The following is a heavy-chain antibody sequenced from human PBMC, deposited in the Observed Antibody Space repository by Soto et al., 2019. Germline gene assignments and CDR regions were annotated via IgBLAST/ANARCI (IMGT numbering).Heavy chain of an antibody. V-gene: IGHV1-69*02. CDR2: IIPILGIA. J-gene: IGHJ4*02. CDR1: GGTFSSYT. Sequence: QVQLVQSGAEVKKPGSSVKVSCKASGGTFSSYTISWVRQAPGQGLEWMGRIIPILGIANYAQKFQGRVTITADKSTSTAYMELSSLRSEDTAVYYCASRPTYYDILIGYCIWGQGTLVTVSS. CDR3: ASRPTYYDILIGYCI. D-gene: IGHD3-9*01.